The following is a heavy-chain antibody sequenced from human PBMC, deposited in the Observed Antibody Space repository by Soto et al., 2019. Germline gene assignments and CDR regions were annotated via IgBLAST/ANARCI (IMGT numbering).Heavy chain of an antibody. Sequence: QITLKESGPTLVKPTQTLTLTCTFSGFSLSTSGVGVGWIRQPPGKALEWLALIYWDDDKRYSPSLKSRLTITKDTSKIQVVLTITHMDPVDTATYYGAHRRRGSYFGYWGVGTLVTVSS. D-gene: IGHD3-16*01. J-gene: IGHJ4*02. CDR1: GFSLSTSGVG. CDR3: AHRRRGSYFGY. V-gene: IGHV2-5*02. CDR2: IYWDDDK.